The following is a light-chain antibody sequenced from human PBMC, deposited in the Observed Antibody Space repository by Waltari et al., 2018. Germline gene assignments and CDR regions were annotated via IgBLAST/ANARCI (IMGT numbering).Light chain of an antibody. Sequence: QLVLTQSPSASASLGASVKITCTLSSGHSSNVVAWNQQQPEKGPRYLMKVNSDGSHSKGDGIPDRFSGSSSGAERYLTISSLQSDDEADYYCQTWGTGIWVFGGGTRLTVL. J-gene: IGLJ3*02. CDR3: QTWGTGIWV. V-gene: IGLV4-69*01. CDR2: VNSDGSH. CDR1: SGHSSNV.